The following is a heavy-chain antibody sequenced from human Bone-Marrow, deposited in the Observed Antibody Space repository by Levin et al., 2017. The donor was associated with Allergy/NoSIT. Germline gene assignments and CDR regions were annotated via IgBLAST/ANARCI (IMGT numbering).Heavy chain of an antibody. CDR2: IGTAGDT. J-gene: IGHJ5*02. CDR3: ARAKGGLRINWFDP. D-gene: IGHD4-17*01. V-gene: IGHV3-13*01. Sequence: SCAASGFTFSSYDMHWVRQATGKGLEWVSAIGTAGDTYYPGSVKGRFTISRENAKNSLYLQMNSLRAGDTAVYYCARAKGGLRINWFDPWGQGTLVTVSS. CDR1: GFTFSSYD.